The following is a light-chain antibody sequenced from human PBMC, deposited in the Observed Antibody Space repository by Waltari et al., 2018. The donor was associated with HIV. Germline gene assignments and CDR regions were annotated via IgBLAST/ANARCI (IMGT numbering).Light chain of an antibody. J-gene: IGLJ2*01. CDR1: SSNIGSNY. V-gene: IGLV1-47*01. CDR2: RNN. Sequence: QSVLTQPPSASGTPGQRVTISCSGSSSNIGSNYVYWYQQLPGTATKLLIYRNNQRPSGVPDRFSGSKSGTSASLAIIGLRSEDEADYYCAAWDDSLSVVFGGGTKLTVL. CDR3: AAWDDSLSVV.